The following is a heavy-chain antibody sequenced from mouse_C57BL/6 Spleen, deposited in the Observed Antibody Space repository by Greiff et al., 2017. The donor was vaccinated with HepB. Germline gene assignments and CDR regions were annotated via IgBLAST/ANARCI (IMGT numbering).Heavy chain of an antibody. CDR2: ISYSGST. V-gene: IGHV3-1*01. J-gene: IGHJ1*03. D-gene: IGHD4-1*01. CDR1: GYSITSGYD. CDR3: ARLGDWYFDV. Sequence: DVKLQESGPGMVKPSQSLSLTCTVTGYSITSGYDWHWIRHFPGNKLEWMGYISYSGSTNYNPSLKSRISITHDTSKNHFFLKLNSVTTEDTATYYCARLGDWYFDVWGTGTTVTVSS.